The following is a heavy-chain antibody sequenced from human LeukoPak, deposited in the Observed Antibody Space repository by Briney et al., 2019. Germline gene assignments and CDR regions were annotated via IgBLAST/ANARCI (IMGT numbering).Heavy chain of an antibody. CDR3: ARGRGGPPFDF. V-gene: IGHV3-64*01. D-gene: IGHD3-10*01. Sequence: GGSLRLSCAASGFSFRGYGMHWVRQAPGRGLEYVSAISADGGTTDYLNSVKSRFTISRDNSKNTLYLQMGRLRSDDTAIYYCARGRGGPPFDFWGQGTVVTVAA. CDR2: ISADGGTT. J-gene: IGHJ4*02. CDR1: GFSFRGYG.